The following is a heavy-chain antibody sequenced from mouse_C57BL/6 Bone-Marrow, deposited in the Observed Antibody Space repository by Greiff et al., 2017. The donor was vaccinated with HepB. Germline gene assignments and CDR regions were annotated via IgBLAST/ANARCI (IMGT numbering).Heavy chain of an antibody. CDR2: INSDGGST. D-gene: IGHD2-3*01. CDR1: EYEFPSHD. Sequence: EVNVVESGGGLVQPGESLKLSCESNEYEFPSHDMSWVRKTPEKRLELVAAINSDGGSTYYPDTMERRFIISRDNTKKTLYLQMSSLRSEDTALYYCAGIYDGYYDYFDYWGQGTTLTVSS. J-gene: IGHJ2*01. V-gene: IGHV5-2*01. CDR3: AGIYDGYYDYFDY.